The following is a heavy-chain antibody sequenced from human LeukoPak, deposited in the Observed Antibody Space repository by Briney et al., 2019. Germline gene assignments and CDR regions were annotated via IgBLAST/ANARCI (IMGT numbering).Heavy chain of an antibody. Sequence: SETLSLTCTVTGASISSHYWCWIRQTPGTGLEWIGDIYDRRRTTYNPSLKSRVSISVDTSRNQFSLNLRSVTAADTAVYYCAKIEVGRFDPWGQGTLVTVSS. D-gene: IGHD1-26*01. CDR1: GASISSHY. J-gene: IGHJ5*02. CDR3: AKIEVGRFDP. CDR2: IYDRRRT. V-gene: IGHV4-59*11.